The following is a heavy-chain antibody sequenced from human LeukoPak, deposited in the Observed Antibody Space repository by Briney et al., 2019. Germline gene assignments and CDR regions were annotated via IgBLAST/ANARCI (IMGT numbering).Heavy chain of an antibody. Sequence: GESLKISRKGSGYSFTSYWIGWVRQMPGKGLEWMGIIYPGDSDTRYSPSFQGQVTISADKSISTAYLQWSSLKASDTAMYYCAMGPRITMVRGVMKYYYGMDVWGQGTTVTVSS. J-gene: IGHJ6*02. V-gene: IGHV5-51*01. CDR3: AMGPRITMVRGVMKYYYGMDV. CDR2: IYPGDSDT. CDR1: GYSFTSYW. D-gene: IGHD3-10*01.